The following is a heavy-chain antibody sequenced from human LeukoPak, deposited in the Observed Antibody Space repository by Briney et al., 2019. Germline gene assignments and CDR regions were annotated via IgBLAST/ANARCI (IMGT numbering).Heavy chain of an antibody. J-gene: IGHJ4*02. Sequence: SETLSLTCTVSGASISSYYWSWTRQPPGKGLEWIGYVYYSGSANYNPSLKSGVSISFDTSKNPFSLNLSPGTAADTAVYYCAAFRESLVILDYWGQGTLVTVSS. D-gene: IGHD3-9*01. CDR1: GASISSYY. V-gene: IGHV4-59*08. CDR2: VYYSGSA. CDR3: AAFRESLVILDY.